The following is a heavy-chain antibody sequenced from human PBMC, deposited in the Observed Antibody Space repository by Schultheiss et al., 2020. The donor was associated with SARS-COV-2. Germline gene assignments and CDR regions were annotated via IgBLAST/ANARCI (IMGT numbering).Heavy chain of an antibody. V-gene: IGHV3-15*01. J-gene: IGHJ4*02. CDR3: TARLLWFGEPVDY. Sequence: GESLKISCAASGFTFSSYGMHWVRQAPGKGLEWVGRIKSKTDGGTTDYAAPVKGRFTISRDDSKNTLYLQMNSLKTEDTAVYYCTARLLWFGEPVDYWGQGTLVTVSS. CDR1: GFTFSSYG. CDR2: IKSKTDGGTT. D-gene: IGHD3-10*01.